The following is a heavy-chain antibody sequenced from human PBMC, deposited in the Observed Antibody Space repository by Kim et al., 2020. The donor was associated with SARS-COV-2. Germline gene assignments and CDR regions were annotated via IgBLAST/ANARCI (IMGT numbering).Heavy chain of an antibody. Sequence: DTVKGRFTISRDNSKNTRYLQMTSLRAEDTAVYYCAKDDVVVAATWDYWGQGTLVTVSS. V-gene: IGHV3-23*02. J-gene: IGHJ4*02. D-gene: IGHD2-15*01. CDR3: AKDDVVVAATWDY.